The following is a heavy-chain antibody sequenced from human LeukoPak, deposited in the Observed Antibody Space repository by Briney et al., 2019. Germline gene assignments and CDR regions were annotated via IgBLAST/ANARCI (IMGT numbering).Heavy chain of an antibody. CDR3: AREGGPYRPLDY. Sequence: SETLSLTCTVSGGSISNHYWTWIRQPPGKGLEWIGYVLHSGSTNYNPSLKSRVTISVDTSNNQFSLKLTSVTAADTAVYFCAREGGPYRPLDYSGQGTLVTVSS. CDR2: VLHSGST. J-gene: IGHJ4*02. V-gene: IGHV4-59*11. CDR1: GGSISNHY.